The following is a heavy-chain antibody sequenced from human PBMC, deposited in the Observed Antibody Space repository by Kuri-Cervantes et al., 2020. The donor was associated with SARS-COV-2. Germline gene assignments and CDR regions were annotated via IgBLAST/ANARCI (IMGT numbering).Heavy chain of an antibody. CDR3: ARHPDYYYYYYGMDV. J-gene: IGHJ6*02. CDR1: GGSISSSSYY. Sequence: SETLSLTCTVSGGSISSSSYYWGWIRQPPGKGLEWIGSIYYSGSTYYNPSLKIRVTISVDTSKNQFSLKLSSVTAADTAVYYCARHPDYYYYYYGMDVWGQGTTVTVSS. CDR2: IYYSGST. V-gene: IGHV4-39*01.